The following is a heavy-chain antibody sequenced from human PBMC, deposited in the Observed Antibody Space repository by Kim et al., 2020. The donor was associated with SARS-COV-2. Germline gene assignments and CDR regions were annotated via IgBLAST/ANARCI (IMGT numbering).Heavy chain of an antibody. D-gene: IGHD6-13*01. V-gene: IGHV4-59*01. CDR1: GGSISSYY. CDR2: IYYSGST. Sequence: SETLSLTCTVSGGSISSYYWSWIRQPPGKGLEWIGYIYYSGSTNYNPSLKSRVTISVDTSKNQFSLKLSSVTAADTAVYYCARGSWALVWGSYYFDYWGQGTLVTVSS. CDR3: ARGSWALVWGSYYFDY. J-gene: IGHJ4*02.